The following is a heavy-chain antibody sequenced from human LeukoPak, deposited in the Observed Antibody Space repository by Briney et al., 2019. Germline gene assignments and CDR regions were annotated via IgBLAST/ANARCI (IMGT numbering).Heavy chain of an antibody. Sequence: GGSLRLSCAASGFTFSSYRMSWVRQTPGKGLEWLSYITQTGGTIYYADSVKGRFTISRDNAKNSLYLQINSLRAEDTAVYYCARAVRSSSWYNSNYWGQGTLVTVSS. D-gene: IGHD6-13*01. V-gene: IGHV3-48*04. CDR2: ITQTGGTI. CDR1: GFTFSSYR. J-gene: IGHJ4*02. CDR3: ARAVRSSSWYNSNY.